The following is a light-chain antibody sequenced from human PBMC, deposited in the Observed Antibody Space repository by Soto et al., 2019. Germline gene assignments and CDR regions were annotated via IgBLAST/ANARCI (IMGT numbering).Light chain of an antibody. CDR1: QSLLHSNGCNY. J-gene: IGKJ4*01. CDR3: MQALHTPFT. Sequence: IVMTQSPLSLPVTPGEPASISCRSSQSLLHSNGCNYLDWYLQKPGQSPQLLIYLGSNRASGVPDRFSGSGSGTDFTLKISRVEAEDVGIYYCMQALHTPFTFGGGTKVEIK. CDR2: LGS. V-gene: IGKV2-28*01.